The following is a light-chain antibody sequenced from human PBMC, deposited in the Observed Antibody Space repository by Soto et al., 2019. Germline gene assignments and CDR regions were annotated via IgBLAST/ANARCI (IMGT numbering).Light chain of an antibody. J-gene: IGLJ1*01. CDR3: SSYTNINTRACV. Sequence: QSALTQPASVSGSPGQSITISCTGTISDFVVYNYVSWYQQHPGKAPKLMIYGVSNRPSGVSNRFSGSKSGNTASLTISGLQADDEADYYCSSYTNINTRACVFGTGTKLTVL. V-gene: IGLV2-14*01. CDR2: GVS. CDR1: ISDFVVYNY.